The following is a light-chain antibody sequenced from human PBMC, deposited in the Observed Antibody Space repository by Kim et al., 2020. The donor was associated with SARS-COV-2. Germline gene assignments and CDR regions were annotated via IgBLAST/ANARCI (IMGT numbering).Light chain of an antibody. CDR1: SSNIGSNS. J-gene: IGLJ3*02. V-gene: IGLV1-47*01. Sequence: GQGVTISCSGSSSNIGSNSVYWYQQLPGTAPKLLIYRSNQRPSGVPDRFSGSKSGTSASLAISGLRSEDEADYYCAAWDDSLSGWVFGGGTQLTVL. CDR2: RSN. CDR3: AAWDDSLSGWV.